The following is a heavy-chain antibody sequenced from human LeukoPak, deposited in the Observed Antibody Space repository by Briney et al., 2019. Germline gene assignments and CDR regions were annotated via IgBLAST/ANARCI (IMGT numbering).Heavy chain of an antibody. J-gene: IGHJ2*01. D-gene: IGHD3-22*01. CDR2: ISGSCGST. Sequence: GGPLRLSCAASVFIFSRYPKSWVRDAREEALEGVSDISGSCGSTYYADSVKGRFTISRDNSKNTLYLQMNSLRAEDTAVYYCAKRRITMIVVRGPWYFDLWGRGTLVTVSS. V-gene: IGHV3-23*01. CDR3: AKRRITMIVVRGPWYFDL. CDR1: VFIFSRYP.